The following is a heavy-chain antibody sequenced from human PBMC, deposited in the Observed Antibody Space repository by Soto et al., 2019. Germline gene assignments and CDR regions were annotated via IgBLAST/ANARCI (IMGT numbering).Heavy chain of an antibody. CDR1: GYTFTGYY. CDR3: ARDVPDIVLMVYATPGMDV. J-gene: IGHJ6*02. D-gene: IGHD2-8*01. V-gene: IGHV1-2*02. CDR2: INPNSGGT. Sequence: ASVQVCWKASGYTFTGYYMRWVRQAPGQGLEWMGWINPNSGGTNYAQKFQGRVTMTRDTSISTAYMELSRLRSDDTAVYYCARDVPDIVLMVYATPGMDVWGQGTTVTVSS.